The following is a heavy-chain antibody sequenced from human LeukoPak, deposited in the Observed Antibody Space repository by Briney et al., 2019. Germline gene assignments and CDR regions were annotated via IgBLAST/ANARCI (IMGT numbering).Heavy chain of an antibody. V-gene: IGHV3-21*04. J-gene: IGHJ4*02. CDR2: ISSSSSYI. D-gene: IGHD3-16*01. CDR1: GFTFSSYS. Sequence: AGGSLRLSCAASGFTFSSYSMNWVRQAPGKGLEWVSSISSSSSYIYYADSVKGRFTISRDNAKNSLYLQMNSLRAEDTALYYCAKDMYMITFGGPDYWGQGTLVTVSS. CDR3: AKDMYMITFGGPDY.